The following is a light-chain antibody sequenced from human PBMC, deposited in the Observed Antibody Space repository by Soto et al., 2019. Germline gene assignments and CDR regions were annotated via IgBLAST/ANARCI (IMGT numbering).Light chain of an antibody. CDR1: QSVSSSY. Sequence: EIVLTQSPGTLSLSPGERATLSCRASQSVSSSYLAWYQQKPGQAPRLLIYAGSDRATGIPDRFSGSGSGTEFTLTISRLEPEDFAVYYCQHYDTPLRAFGQGTKVEIK. CDR2: AGS. CDR3: QHYDTPLRA. J-gene: IGKJ1*01. V-gene: IGKV3-20*01.